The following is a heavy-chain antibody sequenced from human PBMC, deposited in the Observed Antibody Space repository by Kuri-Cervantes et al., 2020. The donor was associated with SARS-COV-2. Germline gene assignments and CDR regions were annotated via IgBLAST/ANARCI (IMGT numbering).Heavy chain of an antibody. J-gene: IGHJ5*02. V-gene: IGHV3-43*02. Sequence: GGALKISCAASGFTFEDYAMHWVRQAPGKGLEWVSLISGYGGSTYYAGSVKGRFTISRDNSKNSLYLQMNSLRTEDTAWYYCAKDSQQLLQSDNWFDPWGQGTLVTVSS. CDR2: ISGYGGST. CDR1: GFTFEDYA. D-gene: IGHD6-13*01. CDR3: AKDSQQLLQSDNWFDP.